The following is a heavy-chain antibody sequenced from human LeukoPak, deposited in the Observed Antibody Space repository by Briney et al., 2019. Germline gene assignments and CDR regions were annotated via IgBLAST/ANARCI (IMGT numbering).Heavy chain of an antibody. CDR1: GFNLSYYD. D-gene: IGHD5-18*01. Sequence: GGSLRLSCAASGFNLSYYDMHWVCQTTGKGLECVSAIGAAGDTYYPGSVKGRFTISRENARNSLYLQMNSLRAEDTAVYYCARSPRGYSYGHIDYWGQGTLVTVSS. V-gene: IGHV3-13*01. CDR2: IGAAGDT. CDR3: ARSPRGYSYGHIDY. J-gene: IGHJ4*02.